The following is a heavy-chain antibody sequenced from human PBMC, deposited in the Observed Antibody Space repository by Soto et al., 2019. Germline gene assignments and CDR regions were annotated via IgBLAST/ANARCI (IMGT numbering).Heavy chain of an antibody. J-gene: IGHJ5*02. Sequence: QVQLQESGPGLVKSSETLSLTCTVSGGSINTYYYWSWIRQPPGKGLEWIGNIYYIGSTNYNPSLNSRVIISVDTSKTQFSLRLSSVTAAYTDVYYCARAGGGYALFTSWGQGTLVTVFS. CDR2: IYYIGST. D-gene: IGHD5-12*01. CDR1: GGSINTYYY. CDR3: ARAGGGYALFTS. V-gene: IGHV4-59*01.